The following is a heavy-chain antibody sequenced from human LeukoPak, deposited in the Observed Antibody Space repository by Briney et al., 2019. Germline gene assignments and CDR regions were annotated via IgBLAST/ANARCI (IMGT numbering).Heavy chain of an antibody. V-gene: IGHV4-59*11. Sequence: PSETLSLTCTVSGGSISSRYWSWIRQPPGKGLEWTGYIYYSGSTNYNPSLKSRVTISVDTSKNQFSLKLSSVTAADTAVYYCARDPGGGRDGSYNWNDTPAYYFDYWGQGTLVTVSS. CDR2: IYYSGST. CDR1: GGSISSRY. CDR3: ARDPGGGRDGSYNWNDTPAYYFDY. D-gene: IGHD1-1*01. J-gene: IGHJ4*02.